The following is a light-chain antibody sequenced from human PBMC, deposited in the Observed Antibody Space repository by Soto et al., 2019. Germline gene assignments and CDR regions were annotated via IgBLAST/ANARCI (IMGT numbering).Light chain of an antibody. J-gene: IGKJ4*01. Sequence: EIVLTQSPATLSLSPGERATLSCRASQSVSSYLAWYQQKPGQAPRLLIYDASNRATGIPARFSGSGSGTDFTLTIGSLEAEDFAVYYCQHRSNWPLTFGGGTKVEIK. CDR3: QHRSNWPLT. V-gene: IGKV3-11*01. CDR1: QSVSSY. CDR2: DAS.